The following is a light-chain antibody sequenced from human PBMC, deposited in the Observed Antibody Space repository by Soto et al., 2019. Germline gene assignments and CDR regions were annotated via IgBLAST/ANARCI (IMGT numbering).Light chain of an antibody. CDR3: AAWDDILSGRGV. V-gene: IGLV1-47*01. J-gene: IGLJ2*01. CDR2: RNN. CDR1: SSNIENNY. Sequence: QSVLTQPPSASGTPGQRVTISCSGSSSNIENNYVYWYQMVPGTAPKLLIYRNNQRPSGVPDRFSGSRSGTSASLAISGLRSEDEADYYCAAWDDILSGRGVFGGGTKVTVL.